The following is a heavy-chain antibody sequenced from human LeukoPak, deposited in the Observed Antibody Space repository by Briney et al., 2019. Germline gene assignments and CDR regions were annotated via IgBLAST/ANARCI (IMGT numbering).Heavy chain of an antibody. J-gene: IGHJ4*02. CDR1: GFTFSSYA. V-gene: IGHV3-23*01. D-gene: IGHD6-13*01. CDR2: ISGSGGST. CDR3: AKDIEPAAGTPSPDY. Sequence: GGSLRLSCAASGFTFSSYAMSWVRQAPGKGLEWVSAISGSGGSTYYADSVKGRFTISRDNSMNTPYLQMNSLRAEDTAVYYCAKDIEPAAGTPSPDYWGQGTLVTVSS.